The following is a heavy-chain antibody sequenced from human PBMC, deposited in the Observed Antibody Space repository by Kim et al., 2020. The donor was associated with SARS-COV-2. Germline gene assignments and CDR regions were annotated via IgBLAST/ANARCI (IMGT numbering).Heavy chain of an antibody. D-gene: IGHD5-12*01. Sequence: SETLSLTCAVSGGSISSSNWWSWVRQPPGKGLEWIGEIYHSGSTNYNPSLKSRVTISVDKSKNQFSLKLSSVTAADTAVYYCTRLGWLYSGYDYYVGSSRYLDYWGQGTLVTVSS. CDR3: TRLGWLYSGYDYYVGSSRYLDY. J-gene: IGHJ4*02. V-gene: IGHV4-4*02. CDR1: GGSISSSNW. CDR2: IYHSGST.